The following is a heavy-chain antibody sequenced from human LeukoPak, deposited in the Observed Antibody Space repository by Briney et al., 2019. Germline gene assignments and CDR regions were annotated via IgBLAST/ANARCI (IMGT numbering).Heavy chain of an antibody. Sequence: ASVKVSCKASGYTFTGYYMHWVRQAPGQGLEWMGWINPNSGGTNYAQKLQGRVTMTRDTSISTAYMELSRLRSDDTAVYYCARLPAVPTDHEDYWGQGTLVTVSS. CDR1: GYTFTGYY. D-gene: IGHD2-2*01. V-gene: IGHV1-2*02. CDR2: INPNSGGT. J-gene: IGHJ4*02. CDR3: ARLPAVPTDHEDY.